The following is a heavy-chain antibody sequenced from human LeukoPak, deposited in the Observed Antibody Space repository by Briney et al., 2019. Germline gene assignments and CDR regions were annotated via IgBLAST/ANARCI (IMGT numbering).Heavy chain of an antibody. J-gene: IGHJ4*02. V-gene: IGHV1-46*01. D-gene: IGHD5-12*01. CDR1: GYTFTNYY. Sequence: GASVKVSCKASGYTFTNYYMNWVRQAPGQGLEWMGIINPSVGSTSYVQKFQGRVTVTRDTSTSTVYMELSSLRSEDTAMYYCAREREIGCDLSDYWGQGTLVTVSS. CDR2: INPSVGST. CDR3: AREREIGCDLSDY.